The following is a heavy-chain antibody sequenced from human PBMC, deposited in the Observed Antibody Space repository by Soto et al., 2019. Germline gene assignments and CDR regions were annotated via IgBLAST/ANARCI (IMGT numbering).Heavy chain of an antibody. D-gene: IGHD2-15*01. CDR2: ISSDGSNK. Sequence: QVQLVESGRGVVQPGRSLRLSCAASGFTFSKHAMHWVRQAPGKGLEWVAVISSDGSNKYYADSVKGRFTISRDNSKNTLYLQMNSLRAEDTAVCYCARLASFYCSGGSCYPTYGMDVWGQGTTVTVSS. V-gene: IGHV3-30-3*01. J-gene: IGHJ6*02. CDR1: GFTFSKHA. CDR3: ARLASFYCSGGSCYPTYGMDV.